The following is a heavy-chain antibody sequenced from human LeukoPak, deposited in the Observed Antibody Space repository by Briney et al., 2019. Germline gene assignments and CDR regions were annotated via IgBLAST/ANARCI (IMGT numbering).Heavy chain of an antibody. J-gene: IGHJ4*02. V-gene: IGHV3-74*03. CDR3: AKSEGELLLADFDY. CDR1: GFTLSSHY. CDR2: ISRDGSSA. D-gene: IGHD1-26*01. Sequence: GGSPRLSCEASGFTLSSHYMHWVRQAPGRGLVWVSRISRDGSSAAYAPSVKGRFTISRANSKTTPYLQMNSLRAEDTAVYYCAKSEGELLLADFDYWGQGTLVTVSS.